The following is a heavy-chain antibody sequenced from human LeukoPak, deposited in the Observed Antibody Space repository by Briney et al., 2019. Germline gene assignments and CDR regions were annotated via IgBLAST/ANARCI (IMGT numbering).Heavy chain of an antibody. CDR3: AREHWSVAGTWGMDV. Sequence: GGSLRLSCAASGFTISSNYMSWVRQAPGKGLEWVSVIYSGGSTYYADSVKGRFTISRHNSKNTLYLQMNSLRAEDTAVYYCAREHWSVAGTWGMDVWGQGTTVTVSS. D-gene: IGHD6-19*01. V-gene: IGHV3-53*04. CDR1: GFTISSNY. CDR2: IYSGGST. J-gene: IGHJ6*02.